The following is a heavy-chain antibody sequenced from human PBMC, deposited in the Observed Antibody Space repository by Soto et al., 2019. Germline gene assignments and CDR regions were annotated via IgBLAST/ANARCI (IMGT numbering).Heavy chain of an antibody. V-gene: IGHV4-30-2*01. Sequence: QLQLQEYGSGLVKPSQTLSLTCAVSGGSISSDGYSWSWIRQPPGKGLEWIGYIYHSGSTYYNPSLKSRVTISVDRPKNQFSLKLSSVTAADTAVYYCARASTTVTTLDYWGQGTPVTVSS. CDR3: ARASTTVTTLDY. CDR1: GGSISSDGYS. D-gene: IGHD4-17*01. J-gene: IGHJ4*02. CDR2: IYHSGST.